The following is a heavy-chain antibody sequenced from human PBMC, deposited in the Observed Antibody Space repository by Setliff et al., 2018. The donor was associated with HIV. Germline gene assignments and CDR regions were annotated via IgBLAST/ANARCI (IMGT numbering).Heavy chain of an antibody. Sequence: SETLSLTCTVSGGSINNHYWYWIRQPPGKGLEWIGYIYISGTTNYNPSLKNRVTMSLDTSKTQVSLRLTSVTAADTAVYYCARRRIVGVTRCFYYYGLGVWGQGTTVTVSS. D-gene: IGHD1-26*01. V-gene: IGHV4-4*09. CDR2: IYISGTT. CDR3: ARRRIVGVTRCFYYYGLGV. J-gene: IGHJ6*02. CDR1: GGSINNHY.